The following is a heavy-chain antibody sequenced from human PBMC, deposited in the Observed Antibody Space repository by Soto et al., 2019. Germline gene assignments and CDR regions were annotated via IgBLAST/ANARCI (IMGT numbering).Heavy chain of an antibody. J-gene: IGHJ6*02. Sequence: QVQLVQSGAEVKKPGSSVKVSCKASGGTFSSYAISWVRQAPGQGLEWMGGIIPIFGTANYAQKFQGRVTITADESTSTAYMELSSLRSEDTAVYYCPRDLGYHHTFRYGMDVWGQGTTVTVSS. D-gene: IGHD6-25*01. V-gene: IGHV1-69*01. CDR2: IIPIFGTA. CDR3: PRDLGYHHTFRYGMDV. CDR1: GGTFSSYA.